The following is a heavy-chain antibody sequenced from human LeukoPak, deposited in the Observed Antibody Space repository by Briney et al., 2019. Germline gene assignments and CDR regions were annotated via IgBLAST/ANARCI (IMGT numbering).Heavy chain of an antibody. CDR1: GGTFSSYA. Sequence: GASVKVSCEASGGTFSSYAISWVRQAPGQGLEWMGGIIPIFGTANYAQKFQGRVTITTDESASTAYMELSSLRSEDTAVYYCARVRAGDRGLYYFDYWGQGTLVTVSS. D-gene: IGHD7-27*01. V-gene: IGHV1-69*05. J-gene: IGHJ4*02. CDR3: ARVRAGDRGLYYFDY. CDR2: IIPIFGTA.